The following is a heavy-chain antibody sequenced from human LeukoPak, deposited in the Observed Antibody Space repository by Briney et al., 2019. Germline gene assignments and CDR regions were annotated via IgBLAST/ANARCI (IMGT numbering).Heavy chain of an antibody. Sequence: SETLSLTCAVYGGSFSGYYWSWIRQPPGKGLEWIGEINHSGSTNYNPSLKSRVTISVDTSKNQFSLKLSSVTAADTAVYYCARFTTVTKRPGGDDAFDIWGQGTMVTVSS. J-gene: IGHJ3*02. CDR2: INHSGST. CDR3: ARFTTVTKRPGGDDAFDI. D-gene: IGHD4-17*01. CDR1: GGSFSGYY. V-gene: IGHV4-34*01.